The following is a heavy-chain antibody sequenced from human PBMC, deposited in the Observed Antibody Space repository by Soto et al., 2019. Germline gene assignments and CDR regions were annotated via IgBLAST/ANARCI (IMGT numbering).Heavy chain of an antibody. J-gene: IGHJ6*02. CDR3: ARDVWETTSRYYGLDL. D-gene: IGHD1-26*01. CDR1: GFTFSSYA. Sequence: QPGGSLRLSCAASGFTFSSYAMTWVRQAPGKRLEWVSGISGSGGTTSYTDSVKGRFTISRDNSKKTLFLEMKGLGVEDTAVYFCARDVWETTSRYYGLDLWGLGTTVTVSS. V-gene: IGHV3-23*01. CDR2: ISGSGGTT.